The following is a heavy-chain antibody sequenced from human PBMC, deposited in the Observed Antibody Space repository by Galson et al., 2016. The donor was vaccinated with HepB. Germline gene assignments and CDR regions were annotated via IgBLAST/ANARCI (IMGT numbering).Heavy chain of an antibody. CDR2: ISHVNGRT. CDR3: ARGGGSVSS. D-gene: IGHD1-26*01. Sequence: SLRLSCAASGFDISDHYMTWIRQVPAKGLEWVSYISHVNGRTNYADSLKGRFTISRANSKNSVDLQMNSLRAEDTAVYYCARGGGSVSSWGQGVLVTVSS. V-gene: IGHV3-11*06. J-gene: IGHJ4*02. CDR1: GFDISDHY.